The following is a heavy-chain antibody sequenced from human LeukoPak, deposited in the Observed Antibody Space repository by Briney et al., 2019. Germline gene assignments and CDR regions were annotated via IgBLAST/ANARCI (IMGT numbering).Heavy chain of an antibody. Sequence: PSETLSLTCTVSGGSISSYYWSRIRQPPGKGLEWVGYIYYSGSTNYNPSLKSRVTISVDPSKNQFSLKLSPVTAADTAVYYCARQPLTFGGVIAHPFDYRGQGTLVTVSS. CDR1: GGSISSYY. D-gene: IGHD3-16*02. CDR2: IYYSGST. V-gene: IGHV4-59*08. J-gene: IGHJ4*02. CDR3: ARQPLTFGGVIAHPFDY.